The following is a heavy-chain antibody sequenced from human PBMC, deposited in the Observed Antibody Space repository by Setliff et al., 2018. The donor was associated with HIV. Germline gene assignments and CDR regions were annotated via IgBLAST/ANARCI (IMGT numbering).Heavy chain of an antibody. J-gene: IGHJ4*02. Sequence: WASVKVSCKASGYTFSDYGFSWVRQAQGQGLEWMGWIGLEYMGWINVYNTNTRYAQKFQGRVTMTADTSTTAVYMELNDLRSEDTAVYYCARFPLRASVSPDYWGQGTLVTVSS. V-gene: IGHV1-18*04. D-gene: IGHD4-17*01. CDR1: GYTFSDYG. CDR2: INVYNTNT. CDR3: ARFPLRASVSPDY.